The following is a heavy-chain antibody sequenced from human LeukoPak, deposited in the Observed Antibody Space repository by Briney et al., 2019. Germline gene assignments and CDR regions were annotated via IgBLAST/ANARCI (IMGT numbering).Heavy chain of an antibody. CDR2: INPNSGGT. CDR1: GYTFTGYY. J-gene: IGHJ4*02. CDR3: AREVGATPDY. D-gene: IGHD1-26*01. V-gene: IGHV1-2*02. Sequence: ASVKVSCMPSGYTFTGYYMHWVRPAPGQGLEWMGWINPNSGGTNYPQKCQGRVTMTRDTSISTAYMELSRLRSDDTAVYYCAREVGATPDYWGQGTLVTVSS.